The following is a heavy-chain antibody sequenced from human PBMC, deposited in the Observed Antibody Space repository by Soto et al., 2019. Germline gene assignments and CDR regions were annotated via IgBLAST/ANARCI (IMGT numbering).Heavy chain of an antibody. CDR3: AREGGGIAAAGAGDDSFDI. CDR2: INPNSGDT. Sequence: ASVKVSCMASGYTLSDYYLKWVRQAPGQGLEWMGWINPNSGDTNYAQKFQGRVTLTRDTSINTAYMELTSLELDDTAVYYCAREGGGIAAAGAGDDSFDIWGQGTMVTVSS. CDR1: GYTLSDYY. V-gene: IGHV1-2*02. J-gene: IGHJ3*02. D-gene: IGHD6-13*01.